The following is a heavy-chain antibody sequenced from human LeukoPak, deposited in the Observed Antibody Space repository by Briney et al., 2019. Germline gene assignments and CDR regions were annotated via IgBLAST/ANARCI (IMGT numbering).Heavy chain of an antibody. CDR3: ARPPYDSSGYPDAFDI. J-gene: IGHJ3*02. CDR1: GYSFTSYW. Sequence: GESLKISCQGSGYSFTSYWIGWVRQMPGKGLEWMGIIYPGDSDTRYSPSFQGQVTISADKSISTAYLQWSSLKASDTAMYYCARPPYDSSGYPDAFDIWGQGTMVTVSS. D-gene: IGHD3-22*01. CDR2: IYPGDSDT. V-gene: IGHV5-51*01.